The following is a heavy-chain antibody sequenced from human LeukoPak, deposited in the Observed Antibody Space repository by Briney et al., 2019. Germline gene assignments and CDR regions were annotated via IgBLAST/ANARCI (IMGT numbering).Heavy chain of an antibody. CDR2: ISGSGGST. D-gene: IGHD1-26*01. CDR3: AKSPHVVGATLDY. Sequence: GGSLRLSCAASGLTFSSYAMSWVRQAPGKGLEWVSAISGSGGSTYYADSVKGRFTISRDNSKNTLYLQMNSLRAEDTAVYYCAKSPHVVGATLDYWGQGTLVTVSS. J-gene: IGHJ4*02. V-gene: IGHV3-23*01. CDR1: GLTFSSYA.